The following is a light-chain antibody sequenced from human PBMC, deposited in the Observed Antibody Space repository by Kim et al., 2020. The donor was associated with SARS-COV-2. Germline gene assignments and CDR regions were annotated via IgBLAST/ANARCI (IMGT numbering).Light chain of an antibody. CDR1: PSVRSN. CDR3: QQYHNWPPT. Sequence: SPADRATLYCRPSPSVRSNLSCYQPTPGPAPRPLIYGAPPRATGIPARFSGSGSGTDFTLTINSLQSEDFALYFCQQYHNWPPTFGQGTKVDIK. V-gene: IGKV3-15*01. J-gene: IGKJ1*01. CDR2: GAP.